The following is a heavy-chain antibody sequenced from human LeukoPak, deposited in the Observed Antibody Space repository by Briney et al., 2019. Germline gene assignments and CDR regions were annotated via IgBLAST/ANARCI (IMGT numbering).Heavy chain of an antibody. J-gene: IGHJ4*02. V-gene: IGHV3-23*01. CDR1: GFTLSSFC. CDR3: SRGSPPRRNYDSRGYYSYYFDY. D-gene: IGHD3-22*01. Sequence: GGSLRLSCAASGFTLSSFCMSWVRQAPGKGLEWVATISGSGGNTYYADSVKGRFTISRDSSNNQLYLQMKSLSAEDTAVYYLSRGSPPRRNYDSRGYYSYYFDYWGQGTLVTVSS. CDR2: ISGSGGNT.